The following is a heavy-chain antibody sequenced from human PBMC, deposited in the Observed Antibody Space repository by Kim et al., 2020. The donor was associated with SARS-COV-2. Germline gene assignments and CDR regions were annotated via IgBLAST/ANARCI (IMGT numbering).Heavy chain of an antibody. V-gene: IGHV3-23*01. Sequence: YADSVEGRFTIPRDNSNNILYLQMSSLRAEDTAIYYCAKPRPHWYFELWGRGTLVTVSS. CDR3: AKPRPHWYFEL. J-gene: IGHJ2*01. D-gene: IGHD6-6*01.